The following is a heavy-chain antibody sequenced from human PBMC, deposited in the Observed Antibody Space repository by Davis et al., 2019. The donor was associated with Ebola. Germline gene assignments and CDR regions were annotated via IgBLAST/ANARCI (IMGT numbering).Heavy chain of an antibody. Sequence: ASVKVSCKASGYTFTSYGISWVRQAPGQGLEWMGWISAYNGNTNYAQKLQGRVTMTTDTSTSTAYMALRSLRSDDTAVYYCAREKVRGVIIEDYYYYYGMDVWGQGTTVTVSS. CDR1: GYTFTSYG. CDR3: AREKVRGVIIEDYYYYYGMDV. CDR2: ISAYNGNT. D-gene: IGHD3-10*01. J-gene: IGHJ6*02. V-gene: IGHV1-18*01.